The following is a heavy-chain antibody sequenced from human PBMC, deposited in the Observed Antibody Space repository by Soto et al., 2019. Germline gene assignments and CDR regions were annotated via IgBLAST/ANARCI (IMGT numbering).Heavy chain of an antibody. Sequence: EVQLLESGGGLVQPGGSLRLSCAASGFTFSSYAMSWVRQAPGKGLEWVSAISGSGGSTYYADSVKGRFTXSRAXSKNXXXXXXXXXXXXXXXXXXXAKASDEEASYGYGYYFDYWGQGTLVTVSS. J-gene: IGHJ4*02. CDR1: GFTFSSYA. D-gene: IGHD5-18*01. V-gene: IGHV3-23*01. CDR2: ISGSGGST. CDR3: AKASDEEASYGYGYYFDY.